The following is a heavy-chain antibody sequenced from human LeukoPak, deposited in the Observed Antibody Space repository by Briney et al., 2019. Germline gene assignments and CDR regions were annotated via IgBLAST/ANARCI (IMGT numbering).Heavy chain of an antibody. Sequence: RSGGSLRLSCAASGFTFSSYGMHWVRQAPGKGLEWVAFIRYDGSNKYYADSVKGRFTISRDNSKNTLYLQMNSLRAEDTAVYYCAKDRGTAMVKYFDYWGQGTLVTVSS. D-gene: IGHD5-18*01. V-gene: IGHV3-30*02. CDR2: IRYDGSNK. J-gene: IGHJ4*02. CDR1: GFTFSSYG. CDR3: AKDRGTAMVKYFDY.